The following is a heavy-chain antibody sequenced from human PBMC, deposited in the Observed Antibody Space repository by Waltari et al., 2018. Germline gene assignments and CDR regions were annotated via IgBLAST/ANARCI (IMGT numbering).Heavy chain of an antibody. J-gene: IGHJ4*02. CDR3: ARDRGYCGGDCYKNLDS. V-gene: IGHV3-7*01. CDR2: IKKDGGEK. D-gene: IGHD2-21*01. Sequence: VRLVASGGGLVQPGGSLRLCCGPFGLTFRDYWLTWVRQAPGKGLEWVANIKKDGGEKYYVDSVKGRFTVSRDNAKNSLYLQMSSLRAEDTAVYYCARDRGYCGGDCYKNLDSWGQGTLVAVSS. CDR1: GLTFRDYW.